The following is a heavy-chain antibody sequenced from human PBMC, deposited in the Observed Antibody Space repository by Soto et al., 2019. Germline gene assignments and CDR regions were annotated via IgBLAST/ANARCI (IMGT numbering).Heavy chain of an antibody. CDR3: AREGQAPYYYYCMDV. CDR2: ISGYNGNT. J-gene: IGHJ6*02. CDR1: GYTFTNYG. Sequence: QVQVVQSGDEVKKPGASVKVSCKASGYTFTNYGFSWVRQATGQGLEWMGWISGYNGNTKYAEKFQGRVTMTTDTSTSTAHMELRSLRSDDTAVYYCAREGQAPYYYYCMDVWGQGTAVTVSS. V-gene: IGHV1-18*01.